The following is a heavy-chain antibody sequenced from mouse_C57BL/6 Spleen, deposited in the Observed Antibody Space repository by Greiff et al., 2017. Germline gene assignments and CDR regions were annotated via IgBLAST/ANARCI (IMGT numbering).Heavy chain of an antibody. CDR1: GYTFTEYT. V-gene: IGHV1-62-2*01. J-gene: IGHJ4*01. CDR2: FYPGSGSI. D-gene: IGHD1-1*01. Sequence: VKLQESGAELVKPGASVKLSCKASGYTFTEYTIHWVKQRSGQGLEWIGWFYPGSGSIKYNEKFKDKATLTADKSSSTVYMELSRLTSEDSAVYFGARHGITTVEGKYAMDYWGQGTSVTVSS. CDR3: ARHGITTVEGKYAMDY.